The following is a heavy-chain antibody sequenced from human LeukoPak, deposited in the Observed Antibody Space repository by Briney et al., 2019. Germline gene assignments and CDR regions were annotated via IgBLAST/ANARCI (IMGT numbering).Heavy chain of an antibody. J-gene: IGHJ5*02. V-gene: IGHV3-53*01. CDR1: GFTVSSNY. CDR3: ARDHSSSTFDP. D-gene: IGHD6-6*01. CDR2: IYSGGST. Sequence: PGGSLRLSCAASGFTVSSNYMSWVRQAPGKVLEWVSVIYSGGSTYYADSVKGRFTISRDNSKNTLYLQMNSLRAEDTAVYYCARDHSSSTFDPWGQGTLVTVSS.